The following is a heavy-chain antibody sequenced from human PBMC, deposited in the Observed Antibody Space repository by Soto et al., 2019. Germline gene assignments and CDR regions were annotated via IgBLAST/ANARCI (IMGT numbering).Heavy chain of an antibody. D-gene: IGHD6-19*01. CDR3: ARDYLKQWLVF. CDR2: IYSGGST. V-gene: IGHV3-53*01. Sequence: GGSLRLSCAASVFTVSSNYMSWVRQAPGKGLEWVSVIYSGGSTYYADSVKGRFTISRDNSKNTLYLQMNSLRAEDTAVYYCARDYLKQWLVFWGQGTLVTVSS. J-gene: IGHJ4*02. CDR1: VFTVSSNY.